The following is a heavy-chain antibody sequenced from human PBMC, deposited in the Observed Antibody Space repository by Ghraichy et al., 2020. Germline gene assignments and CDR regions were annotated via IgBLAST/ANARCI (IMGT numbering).Heavy chain of an antibody. Sequence: ASVKVSCKVSGYTLTELSMHWVRQAPGKGLEWMGGFDPEDGETIYAQKFQGRVTMTEDTSTDTAYMELSSLRSEDTAVYYCASNRIRATYYDFWSGYEDYWGQGTLVTVSS. CDR2: FDPEDGET. V-gene: IGHV1-24*01. D-gene: IGHD3-3*01. CDR3: ASNRIRATYYDFWSGYEDY. J-gene: IGHJ4*02. CDR1: GYTLTELS.